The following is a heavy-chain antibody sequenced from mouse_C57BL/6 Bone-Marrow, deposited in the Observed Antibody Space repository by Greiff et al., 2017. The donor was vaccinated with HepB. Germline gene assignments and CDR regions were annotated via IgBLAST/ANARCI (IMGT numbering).Heavy chain of an antibody. J-gene: IGHJ4*01. CDR2: IDPEDGET. CDR1: GFNIKDYY. D-gene: IGHD3-3*01. Sequence: EVKLVESGAELVKPGASVKLSCTASGFNIKDYYMHWVKQRTEQGLEWIGRIDPEDGETKYAPTFQGKATITADTSSNTAYLQLSSLTSEDTALYDCARREVSGTPYYYAMDYWGQGTSVTVSS. V-gene: IGHV14-2*01. CDR3: ARREVSGTPYYYAMDY.